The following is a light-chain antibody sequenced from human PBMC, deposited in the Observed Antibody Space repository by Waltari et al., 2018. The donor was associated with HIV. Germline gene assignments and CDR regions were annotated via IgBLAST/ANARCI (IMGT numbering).Light chain of an antibody. CDR2: DAS. J-gene: IGKJ3*01. Sequence: ELVFTQSPATLSLSPGERATLSCRASQSVSSSLAWYQQKPGQAPRLLIYDASNRATGIPARLSGSGSETDFTLTISSLEPEDIAVYYCQRRSNPFTFGPGTKVDIK. CDR3: QRRSNPFT. CDR1: QSVSSS. V-gene: IGKV3-11*01.